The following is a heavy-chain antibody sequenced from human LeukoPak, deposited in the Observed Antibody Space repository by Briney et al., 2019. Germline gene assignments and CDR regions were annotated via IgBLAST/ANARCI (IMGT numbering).Heavy chain of an antibody. CDR3: ARQTTSPVDYFDY. Sequence: SETLSLTCAVYGGSFSGYYWSWIRQPPGKGLEWIGEINHSGSTNYNPSLESRVTISVDTSKNQFSLKLSSVTAVDTAVYFCARQTTSPVDYFDYWGQGSLVTVSS. CDR1: GGSFSGYY. D-gene: IGHD2-2*01. J-gene: IGHJ4*02. V-gene: IGHV4-34*01. CDR2: INHSGST.